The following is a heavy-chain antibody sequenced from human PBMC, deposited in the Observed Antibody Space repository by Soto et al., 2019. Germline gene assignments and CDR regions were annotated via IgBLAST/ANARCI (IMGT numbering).Heavy chain of an antibody. Sequence: QVQIQESGPGLVKPSGTLSLTCSVSSVSVSGSYWCAWVRQPPGKGLEWIGEIDHSGHTNYNPSLNSRVTMSLDNSKNQFSLNRRSVTAADTAVYYCARSNWNYVMTLDYWGHGTQVIVSS. CDR3: ARSNWNYVMTLDY. D-gene: IGHD1-7*01. CDR2: IDHSGHT. V-gene: IGHV4-4*02. J-gene: IGHJ4*01. CDR1: SVSVSGSYW.